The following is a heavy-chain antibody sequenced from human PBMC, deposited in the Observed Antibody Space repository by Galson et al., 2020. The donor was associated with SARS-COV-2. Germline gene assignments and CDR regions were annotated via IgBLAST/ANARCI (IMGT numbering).Heavy chain of an antibody. CDR2: IYHSGST. V-gene: IGHV4-30-2*01. CDR1: GGSISSGGYS. D-gene: IGHD2-15*01. Sequence: SETLSLTCAVSGGSISSGGYSWSWIRQPPGKGLEWIGYIYHSGSTYYNPSLKSRVTISVDRSKNQFSLKLSSVTAADTAVYYCARAVYCSGGSCSGDDAFEIWGQGTMVTVSS. CDR3: ARAVYCSGGSCSGDDAFEI. J-gene: IGHJ3*02.